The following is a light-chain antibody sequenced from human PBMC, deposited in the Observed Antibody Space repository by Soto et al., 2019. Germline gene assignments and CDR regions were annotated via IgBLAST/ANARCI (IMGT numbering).Light chain of an antibody. CDR3: QQYGSSPLLT. V-gene: IGKV3-20*01. Sequence: EIVLTQSPGTLSLSPGERATLSCRASQSVGSSYLAWYQQKPGQAPRLLIYGPSSKATGIPDRFSGSGSGTDFTLTISRLEPVDFAVYYCQQYGSSPLLTFGGGTKVEIK. CDR1: QSVGSSY. CDR2: GPS. J-gene: IGKJ4*01.